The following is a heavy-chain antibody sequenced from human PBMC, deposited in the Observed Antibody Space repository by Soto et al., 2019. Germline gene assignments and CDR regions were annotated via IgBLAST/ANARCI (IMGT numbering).Heavy chain of an antibody. D-gene: IGHD5-12*01. CDR2: ISGSGGST. V-gene: IGHV3-23*01. J-gene: IGHJ4*02. CDR1: GFTFSSYA. CDR3: AKGEGRDGYNPNRNFDY. Sequence: PGGSLRLSCAASGFTFSSYAMSWVRQAPGKGLEWVSAISGSGGSTYYADSVKGRFTISRDNSKNTLYLQMNSLRAEDTAVYYCAKGEGRDGYNPNRNFDYWGQGTLVTVSS.